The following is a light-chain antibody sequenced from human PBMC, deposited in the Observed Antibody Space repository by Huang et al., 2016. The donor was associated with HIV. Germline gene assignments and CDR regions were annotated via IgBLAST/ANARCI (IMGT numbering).Light chain of an antibody. CDR3: QQSCSVPRT. J-gene: IGKJ1*01. V-gene: IGKV1-39*01. CDR2: TVS. Sequence: DIQMTPSPPSLSASVGDRVTFTCRADQNITKSLNWYQQKPGKTPRLLIYTVSTLESGVPSRFSGSGSGSRFTLNIGNLQPEDFATYYCQQSCSVPRTFG. CDR1: QNITKS.